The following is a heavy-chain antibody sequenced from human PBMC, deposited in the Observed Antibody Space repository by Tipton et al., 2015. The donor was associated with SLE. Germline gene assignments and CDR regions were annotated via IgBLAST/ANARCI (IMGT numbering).Heavy chain of an antibody. CDR3: ARTPRAWLRTWDYFDY. Sequence: SLRLSCAASGFTFSSYWMHWVRQAPGKGLVWVSRINSDGSSTSYADSVKGRFTISRDNSKNTLYLQMNSLRAEDTAVYYCARTPRAWLRTWDYFDYWGQGTLVTVSS. CDR1: GFTFSSYW. V-gene: IGHV3-74*01. CDR2: INSDGSST. D-gene: IGHD5-12*01. J-gene: IGHJ4*02.